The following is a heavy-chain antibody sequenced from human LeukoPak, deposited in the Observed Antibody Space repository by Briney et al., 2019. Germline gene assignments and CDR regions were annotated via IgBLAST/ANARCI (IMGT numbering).Heavy chain of an antibody. D-gene: IGHD1-26*01. CDR3: ARLSVGAADY. J-gene: IGHJ4*02. V-gene: IGHV4-39*01. CDR1: GGSISSSNHY. Sequence: SETLSLTCFVSGGSISSSNHYWGWIRQPPGKGLEWIGSIYHTGSTYYNPSLKSRVTISVDTSKSQFSLKLSSVTAADTAMYYCARLSVGAADYWGQGTLVTVSS. CDR2: IYHTGST.